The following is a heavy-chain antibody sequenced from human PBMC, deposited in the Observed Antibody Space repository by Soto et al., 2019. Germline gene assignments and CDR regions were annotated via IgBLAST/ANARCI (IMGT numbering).Heavy chain of an antibody. V-gene: IGHV4-59*01. CDR1: GGSISTYY. CDR2: IYYSGST. J-gene: IGHJ5*02. D-gene: IGHD3-16*01. CDR3: ARGNGDYIWGSYRDPGFDL. Sequence: SETLSLTCTVSGGSISTYYWSWIRQPPGKGLEWIGFIYYSGSTNYNSSLKSRVTILVDTSKNQFSLNLRSVTAADTAVYYCARGNGDYIWGSYRDPGFDLWGQGTLVTVSS.